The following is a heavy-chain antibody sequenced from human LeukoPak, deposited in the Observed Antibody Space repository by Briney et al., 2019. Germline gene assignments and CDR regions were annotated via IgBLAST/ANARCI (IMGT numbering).Heavy chain of an antibody. CDR3: ARVEGVALSDYYYYYMDV. D-gene: IGHD3-3*01. V-gene: IGHV1-18*01. CDR2: ISAYNGNT. J-gene: IGHJ6*03. CDR1: GYTFTSYG. Sequence: ASVKVSCKASGYTFTSYGISWVRQAPGQGLEWMGWISAYNGNTNYAQKLQGRVTMTTDTSTSTAYMELRSLRSDDTAVYYCARVEGVALSDYYYYYMDVWGKGTTVTVSS.